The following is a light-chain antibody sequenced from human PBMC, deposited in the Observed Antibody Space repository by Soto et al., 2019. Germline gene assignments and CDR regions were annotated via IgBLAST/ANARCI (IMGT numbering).Light chain of an antibody. Sequence: EIVLTQSPAALSVSPGERATLSCRASQSVTNNNLAWYQQKTGQAPRLLFYGASTRATGIRARFSGSGSGTEFTLTISSLQSEDFAVYYCQQYNDWPPMYTFGQGTKLEIK. CDR2: GAS. V-gene: IGKV3-15*01. CDR3: QQYNDWPPMYT. J-gene: IGKJ2*01. CDR1: QSVTNN.